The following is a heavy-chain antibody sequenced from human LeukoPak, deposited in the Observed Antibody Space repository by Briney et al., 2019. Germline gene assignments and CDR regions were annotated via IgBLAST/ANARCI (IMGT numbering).Heavy chain of an antibody. V-gene: IGHV4-34*01. CDR3: ARGLRPIVVVPAAILDY. CDR1: GGSFSGYY. D-gene: IGHD2-2*02. J-gene: IGHJ4*02. Sequence: SETLSLTCAVYGGSFSGYYWSWIRQPPGKGLEWIGEINHSGSTNYNPSLKSRVTTSVDTSKNQFSLKLSSVTAADTAVYYCARGLRPIVVVPAAILDYWGQGTLVTVSS. CDR2: INHSGST.